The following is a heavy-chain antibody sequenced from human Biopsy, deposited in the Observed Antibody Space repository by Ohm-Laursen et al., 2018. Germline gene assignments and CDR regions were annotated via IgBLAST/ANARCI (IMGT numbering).Heavy chain of an antibody. CDR2: ISGYNGNT. J-gene: IGHJ4*02. CDR1: GYIFNSYG. Sequence: SVKVSCKASGYIFNSYGISWVRQAPGQGLEWMGRISGYNGNTLYAQKFQHRVTMTTDTSTSTAYMELRSLTSDDTAVYYCARISITRLLDYWGQGTLVTVSS. CDR3: ARISITRLLDY. D-gene: IGHD3-3*01. V-gene: IGHV1-18*01.